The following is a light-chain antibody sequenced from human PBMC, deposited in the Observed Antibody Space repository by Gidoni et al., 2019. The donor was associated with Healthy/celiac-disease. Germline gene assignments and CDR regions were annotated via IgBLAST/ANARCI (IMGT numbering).Light chain of an antibody. V-gene: IGLV1-47*01. CDR1: SSNIGSNY. J-gene: IGLJ3*02. Sequence: QSVLTQPPSASGTPGPRVTISCSGSSSNIGSNYVYWYQQLPGTAPKLLIYRNNQRPSAVPDRFSGSKSGTSASLAISGLRSEDEADYYCAAWDDSLSGWVFGGGTKLTVL. CDR2: RNN. CDR3: AAWDDSLSGWV.